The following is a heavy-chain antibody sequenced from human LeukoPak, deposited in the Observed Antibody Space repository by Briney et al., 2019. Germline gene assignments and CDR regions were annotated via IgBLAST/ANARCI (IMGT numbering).Heavy chain of an antibody. J-gene: IGHJ4*02. D-gene: IGHD3-10*01. CDR1: GFTFSSYE. Sequence: PGGSLRLSCAASGFTFSSYEMNWVRQAPGKGLEWVSYISSSGSTIYYADSVKGRFTISRDNAKNSLYLQMNSLRAEDTAVYYCARVVVRGVFDYWGQGTLVTVSS. CDR3: ARVVVRGVFDY. V-gene: IGHV3-48*03. CDR2: ISSSGSTI.